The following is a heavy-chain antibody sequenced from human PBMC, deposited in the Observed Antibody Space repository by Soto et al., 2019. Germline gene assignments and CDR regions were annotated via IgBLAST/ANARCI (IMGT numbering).Heavy chain of an antibody. V-gene: IGHV3-33*01. Sequence: QVQLVESGGGVVQPGRSLRLSCAASGFMFSNHGMHWVRQAPGKGLEWVAVIWSDGNNRYYADSVKGRFTISRDNSKNTVYLQMNSLRAEDTAVYYCVRGDNWNDEASDYWGQGTLVTVCS. CDR3: VRGDNWNDEASDY. D-gene: IGHD1-1*01. J-gene: IGHJ4*02. CDR1: GFMFSNHG. CDR2: IWSDGNNR.